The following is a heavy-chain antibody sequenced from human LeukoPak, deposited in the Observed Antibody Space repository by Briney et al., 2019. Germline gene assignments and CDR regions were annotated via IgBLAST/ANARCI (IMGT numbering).Heavy chain of an antibody. Sequence: SETLSLTCSVSGGSISNYYWSWIRQPPGKELEWIGYIYYSGRTNYNPSLKSRVTISLDTSKNQVSLKLSSVTAADTAVYYCATRPSGSDRFLPYFDYWGQGILVTVSS. CDR2: IYYSGRT. J-gene: IGHJ4*02. V-gene: IGHV4-59*01. D-gene: IGHD1-1*01. CDR3: ATRPSGSDRFLPYFDY. CDR1: GGSISNYY.